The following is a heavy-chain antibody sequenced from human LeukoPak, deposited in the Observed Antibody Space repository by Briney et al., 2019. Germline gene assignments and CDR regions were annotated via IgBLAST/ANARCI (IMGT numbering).Heavy chain of an antibody. J-gene: IGHJ4*02. Sequence: PGGSLRLSCAASGFRFSSYAMNWVRQAPGKGLEWVSGISGSGVGTYYADAVKGRFTISRDNSKNTLYLQMNSLRAEDTAVYYCARHQGAGEYPFDYWGQGTLVTVSS. CDR2: ISGSGVGT. CDR3: ARHQGAGEYPFDY. CDR1: GFRFSSYA. D-gene: IGHD2/OR15-2a*01. V-gene: IGHV3-23*01.